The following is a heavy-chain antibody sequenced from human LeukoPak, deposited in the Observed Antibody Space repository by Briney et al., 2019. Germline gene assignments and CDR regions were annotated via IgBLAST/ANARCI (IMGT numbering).Heavy chain of an antibody. V-gene: IGHV4-59*01. CDR3: ATGHSSSWYGAYYYYGMDV. J-gene: IGHJ6*02. D-gene: IGHD6-13*01. CDR1: GGSISSYY. CDR2: IYYSGST. Sequence: SETLSLTCTVSGGSISSYYWSWIRQPPGKGLEWIGYIYYSGSTNYNPSLKSRVTISVDTSKNQFSLKLSSVTAADTAVYYCATGHSSSWYGAYYYYGMDVWGQGTTVTVSS.